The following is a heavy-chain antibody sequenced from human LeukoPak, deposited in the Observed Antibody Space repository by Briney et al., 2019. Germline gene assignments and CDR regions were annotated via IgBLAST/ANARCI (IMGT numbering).Heavy chain of an antibody. Sequence: GGSLRLSCAASGFTFSIYNMHWVRQAPGKGLEWVTFIGHNGNDKYYADSVKGRFTISRDNSKNTLYLQMNSLRAEDTAVYYCAKDWNYDYVWGSYRYYYYYYMDVWGKGTTVTISS. J-gene: IGHJ6*03. CDR3: AKDWNYDYVWGSYRYYYYYYMDV. CDR2: IGHNGNDK. CDR1: GFTFSIYN. V-gene: IGHV3-30*02. D-gene: IGHD3-16*02.